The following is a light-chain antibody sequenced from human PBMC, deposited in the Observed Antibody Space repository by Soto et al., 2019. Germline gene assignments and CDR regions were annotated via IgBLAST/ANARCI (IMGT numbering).Light chain of an antibody. CDR2: AAS. J-gene: IGKJ5*01. CDR1: QGISSY. Sequence: DIQLTQSPSFLSASVGDRVTITCRASQGISSYLAWYQQKPGKAPKLLIYAASTLQSGVPSRFSGSGSGTESTLTISSLQPEDFATYYCQHLDSYSTFGQGTRLEIK. V-gene: IGKV1-9*01. CDR3: QHLDSYST.